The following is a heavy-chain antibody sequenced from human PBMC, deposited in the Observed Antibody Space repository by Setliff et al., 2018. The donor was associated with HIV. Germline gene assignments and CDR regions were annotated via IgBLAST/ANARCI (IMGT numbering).Heavy chain of an antibody. CDR1: GDSISTYC. CDR3: ARDEGVVAATETYYYNGLDV. D-gene: IGHD2-15*01. J-gene: IGHJ6*02. V-gene: IGHV4-4*09. Sequence: KSSETLSLTCTVSGDSISTYCWIWIRQPPGKGLEWIGNIYTSGSTNYNPSLKSRITISVDTSKNQFSLTLNSVTAADTAVYYCARDEGVVAATETYYYNGLDVWGQGTTVTVSS. CDR2: IYTSGST.